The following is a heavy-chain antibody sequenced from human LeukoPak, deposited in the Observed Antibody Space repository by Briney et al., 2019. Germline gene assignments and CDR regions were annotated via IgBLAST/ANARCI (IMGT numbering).Heavy chain of an antibody. CDR2: IAYDGSRA. CDR3: TRYNNNHFDY. J-gene: IGHJ4*02. CDR1: GFTFGGYG. V-gene: IGHV3-33*01. D-gene: IGHD1-1*01. Sequence: GGSLRLSCVGSGFTFGGYGMHWFRQTPGKGLKGVAVIAYDGSRAFYPHSVKGRFTISRDNSKNTMSVQMDDLRAEDTAVYYCTRYNNNHFDYWGQGTLVTVSS.